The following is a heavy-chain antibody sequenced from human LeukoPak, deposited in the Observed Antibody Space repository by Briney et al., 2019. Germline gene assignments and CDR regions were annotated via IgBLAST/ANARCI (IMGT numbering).Heavy chain of an antibody. Sequence: GRSLRLSCAASGFTFSSYAMHWVRQAPGKGLEWVAVISYDGSNKYYADSVKSGFTISRDNSKNTLYMQMNSLRDEDTGVYYCARGSSGYYYRFDYWGQGTLITVSS. D-gene: IGHD3-22*01. CDR1: GFTFSSYA. V-gene: IGHV3-30-3*01. CDR3: ARGSSGYYYRFDY. J-gene: IGHJ4*02. CDR2: ISYDGSNK.